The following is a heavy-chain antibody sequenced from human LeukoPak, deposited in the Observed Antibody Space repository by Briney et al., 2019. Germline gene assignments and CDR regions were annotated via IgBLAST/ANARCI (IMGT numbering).Heavy chain of an antibody. Sequence: SETLSLTCTVSGGSISSSSYYWGWIRQPPGKGLEWIGSIYYSGSTYYNPSLKSRVTISVDTSKNQFSLKLSSVTAADTAVYYCARHTYYYDSSGYYYARDVEYNWFDPWGQGTLVTVSS. J-gene: IGHJ5*02. CDR1: GGSISSSSYY. CDR2: IYYSGST. V-gene: IGHV4-39*07. CDR3: ARHTYYYDSSGYYYARDVEYNWFDP. D-gene: IGHD3-22*01.